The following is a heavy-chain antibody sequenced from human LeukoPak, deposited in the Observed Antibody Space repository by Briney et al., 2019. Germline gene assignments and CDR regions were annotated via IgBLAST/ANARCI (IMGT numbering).Heavy chain of an antibody. CDR2: ISGSGSR. D-gene: IGHD1-26*01. Sequence: PGGSLRLSCAASGFTFSSYAMSWVRQAPGKGLEWVSAISGSGSRYCADSVKGRFTISRDNSKNTLYLQMNSLKAEDTAVYYCAKGLQWELPFDYWGQGTLVTVSS. J-gene: IGHJ4*02. CDR1: GFTFSSYA. CDR3: AKGLQWELPFDY. V-gene: IGHV3-23*01.